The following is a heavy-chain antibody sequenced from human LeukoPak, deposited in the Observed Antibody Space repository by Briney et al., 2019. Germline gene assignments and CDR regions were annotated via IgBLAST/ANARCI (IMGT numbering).Heavy chain of an antibody. Sequence: PGGSLRLSCAGSGFSLSTYWMHWVRQAPGKGLEWVAFIRYDGSHENYADSVKGRLTISRDNSKNTLYLQMNSLRVEDTAVYYCAKVGLWFGELGGTFDYWGQGTPVTVSS. CDR1: GFSLSTYW. J-gene: IGHJ4*02. V-gene: IGHV3-30*02. CDR3: AKVGLWFGELGGTFDY. D-gene: IGHD3-10*01. CDR2: IRYDGSHE.